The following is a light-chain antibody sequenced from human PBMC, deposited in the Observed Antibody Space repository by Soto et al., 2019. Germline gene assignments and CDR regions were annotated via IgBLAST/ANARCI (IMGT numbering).Light chain of an antibody. Sequence: QAVVTQEPSFSVSPGGTVTLTCGLSSGSVSTNYYPSWYQQTPGQAPRTLFHSTNIRSSGVPDRFSGSILGNKAALTITGAQADDESDYYCVLYMGGGISVFGGGTQLTVL. CDR3: VLYMGGGISV. CDR1: SGSVSTNYY. CDR2: STN. V-gene: IGLV8-61*01. J-gene: IGLJ7*01.